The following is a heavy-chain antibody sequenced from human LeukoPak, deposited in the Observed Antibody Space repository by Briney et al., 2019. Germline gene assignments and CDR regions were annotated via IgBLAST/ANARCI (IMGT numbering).Heavy chain of an antibody. J-gene: IGHJ4*02. CDR1: GFTFSDYY. CDR2: ISSSSSYT. D-gene: IGHD2-2*01. V-gene: IGHV3-11*03. CDR3: ARSGTRYCSSTSCYYY. Sequence: GGSLRLSCAASGFTFSDYYMNCIRQAPGKGLEWVSYISSSSSYTNYADSVKGRFTISRDNAKNSLYLQMNSLRAEDTAVYCCARSGTRYCSSTSCYYYWGQGTLVTVSS.